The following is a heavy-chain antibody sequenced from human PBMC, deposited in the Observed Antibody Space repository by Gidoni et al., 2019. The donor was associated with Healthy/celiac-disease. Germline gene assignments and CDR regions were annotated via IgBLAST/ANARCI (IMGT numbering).Heavy chain of an antibody. CDR3: AKDRMGEGWFDP. V-gene: IGHV3-23*01. J-gene: IGHJ5*02. Sequence: EVQLLESGGGLLQPGGSLRLSCAASGFTFSSYAMSWVRQAPGKGLEWVSAISGSGGSTYYAGSVKGRFTISRDNSKNTLYLQMNSLRAEDTAVYYCAKDRMGEGWFDPWGQGTLVTVSS. CDR1: GFTFSSYA. CDR2: ISGSGGST. D-gene: IGHD1-26*01.